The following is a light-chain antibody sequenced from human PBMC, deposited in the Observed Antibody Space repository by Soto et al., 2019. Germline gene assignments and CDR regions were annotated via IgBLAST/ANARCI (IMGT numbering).Light chain of an antibody. J-gene: IGKJ1*01. CDR2: GAS. Sequence: ELVVSQSLAALSVTTGERATLSCRASQSVSSNLAWYQQKPGQAPRLLIYGASTRATGIPARFSGSGSGTEFTLTIISLQSEDFVLYCSQLSNNLPRPFCQGAKLDI. V-gene: IGKV3-15*01. CDR3: QLSNNLPRP. CDR1: QSVSSN.